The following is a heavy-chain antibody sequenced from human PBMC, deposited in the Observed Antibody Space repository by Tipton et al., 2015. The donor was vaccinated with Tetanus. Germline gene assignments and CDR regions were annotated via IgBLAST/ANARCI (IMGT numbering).Heavy chain of an antibody. CDR3: ARDRGGGRVVRLNWFDP. J-gene: IGHJ5*02. CDR1: GGSISSGGYF. Sequence: TLSLTCSVSGGSISSGGYFWNWIRQQPGKGPEWIGYIYYSGDTFYNPSLKSRVSISVDTSKNQFSLNLRSVTAADTAVYYCARDRGGGRVVRLNWFDPWGPGTLVTVSS. D-gene: IGHD6-6*01. CDR2: IYYSGDT. V-gene: IGHV4-31*03.